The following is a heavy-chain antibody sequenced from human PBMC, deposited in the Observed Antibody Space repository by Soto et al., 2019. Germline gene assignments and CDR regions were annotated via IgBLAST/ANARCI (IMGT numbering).Heavy chain of an antibody. CDR2: ISFTGDT. CDR1: GASVSSGAYY. J-gene: IGHJ4*02. CDR3: ATSYGNAWYTY. Sequence: SKTLSLTCTVSGASVSSGAYYWSWIRQPPGKGLEWIGYISFTGDTTYNPSLKSRVTIAVDTSKNQFTLQLTSATVADTAVYYCATSYGNAWYTYWGQGTQVTVSS. D-gene: IGHD6-13*01. V-gene: IGHV4-61*08.